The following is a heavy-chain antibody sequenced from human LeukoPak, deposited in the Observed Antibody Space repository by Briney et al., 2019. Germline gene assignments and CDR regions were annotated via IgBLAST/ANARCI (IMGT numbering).Heavy chain of an antibody. D-gene: IGHD6-19*01. CDR3: ARRRRGVAVAGTWDYYYYGMDV. J-gene: IGHJ6*02. CDR2: IYYSGST. V-gene: IGHV4-39*01. Sequence: PSETLSLTCTASGGSISSSSYYWGWIRQPPGKGLEWIGSIYYSGSTYYNPSLKSRVTISVDTSKNQFSLKLSSVTAADTAVYYCARRRRGVAVAGTWDYYYYGMDVWGQGTTVTVSS. CDR1: GGSISSSSYY.